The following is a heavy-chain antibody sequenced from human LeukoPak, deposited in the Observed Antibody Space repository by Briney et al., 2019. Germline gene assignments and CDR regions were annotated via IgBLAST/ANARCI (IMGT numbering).Heavy chain of an antibody. V-gene: IGHV4-59*01. J-gene: IGHJ3*02. CDR3: ARDNGSDDSSGYFLDSDAFDI. D-gene: IGHD3-22*01. CDR2: IYYSGST. Sequence: SETLSLTCTVSGGPISSYYWSWIRQPPGKGLEWIGYIYYSGSTNYNPALKSRVTISVDTSKNQFSLKLSSVTAADTAVYYCARDNGSDDSSGYFLDSDAFDIWGQGTMVTVSS. CDR1: GGPISSYY.